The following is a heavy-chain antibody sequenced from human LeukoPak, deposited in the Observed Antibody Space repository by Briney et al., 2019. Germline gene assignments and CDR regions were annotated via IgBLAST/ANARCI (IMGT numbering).Heavy chain of an antibody. J-gene: IGHJ4*02. D-gene: IGHD1-26*01. Sequence: GGSLRLSCAASGFTFSSYGMSWVRQTPGKGLQWVSAISGSGGITYYADSVKGRFTISRDNSRNTLYLQMNSLRAEDTAVYYCAKGSSGGSYHPFDYWGQGTLVTVSS. CDR2: ISGSGGIT. CDR1: GFTFSSYG. CDR3: AKGSSGGSYHPFDY. V-gene: IGHV3-23*01.